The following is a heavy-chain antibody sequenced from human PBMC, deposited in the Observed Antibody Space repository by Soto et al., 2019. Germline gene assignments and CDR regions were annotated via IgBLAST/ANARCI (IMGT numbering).Heavy chain of an antibody. Sequence: RQALKLSCKGSGYSFTSYWISWVRQMPGKGLEWMGRIDPSDSYTNYSPSFQGHVTISADKPISTAYLQWSSLKASDTAMYYCASFSSGWYSGYYGMDVWGQGTTVTVAS. D-gene: IGHD6-19*01. CDR1: GYSFTSYW. V-gene: IGHV5-10-1*01. CDR3: ASFSSGWYSGYYGMDV. CDR2: IDPSDSYT. J-gene: IGHJ6*02.